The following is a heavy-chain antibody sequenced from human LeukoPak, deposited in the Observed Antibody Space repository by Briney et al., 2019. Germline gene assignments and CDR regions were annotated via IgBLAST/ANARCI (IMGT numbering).Heavy chain of an antibody. V-gene: IGHV1-8*02. CDR1: GYIFTDHF. J-gene: IGHJ4*02. D-gene: IGHD3-22*01. CDR2: INPKSGKT. CDR3: ARGRSGYPDY. Sequence: APVKVSCKASGYIFTDHFMQWVRHAPGQGLEWMGWINPKSGKTGYAQKFQGRVTMTWSSSITTAYMELSSLRSEDTAVYYCARGRSGYPDYWGQGTLVTVSS.